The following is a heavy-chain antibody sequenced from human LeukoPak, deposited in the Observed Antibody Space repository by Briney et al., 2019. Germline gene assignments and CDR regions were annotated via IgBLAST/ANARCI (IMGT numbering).Heavy chain of an antibody. J-gene: IGHJ4*02. D-gene: IGHD3-10*01. CDR1: GFTFSSYA. V-gene: IGHV3-30-3*01. CDR3: ARGPQIRGYFDY. Sequence: PGRSLRLSCAASGFTFSSYAMHWVRQAPGKGLEWVAVISYDGSNKYYADSVKGRFTISRDNSKNTLYLQMNSLRAEDTAVYYCARGPQIRGYFDYWGQGTLVTVSS. CDR2: ISYDGSNK.